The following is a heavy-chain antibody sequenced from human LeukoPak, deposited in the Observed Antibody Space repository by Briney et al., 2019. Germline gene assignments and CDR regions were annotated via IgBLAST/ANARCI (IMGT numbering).Heavy chain of an antibody. CDR2: FYYTGKI. CDR3: ARLTIMTFGRVKAINYFDL. J-gene: IGHJ2*01. D-gene: IGHD3/OR15-3a*01. CDR1: GFTFSSYSMN. Sequence: PGGSLRLSCAASGFTFSSYSMNWVRQPPGKGLEWIANFYYTGKISYNASLKSRVSISGDTSKNQVSLSLTSVTAADTAVYYCARLTIMTFGRVKAINYFDLWGRGILVIVSS. V-gene: IGHV4-59*08.